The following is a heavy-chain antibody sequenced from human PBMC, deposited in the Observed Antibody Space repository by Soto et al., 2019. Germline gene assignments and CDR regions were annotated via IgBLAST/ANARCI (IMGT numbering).Heavy chain of an antibody. V-gene: IGHV1-24*01. CDR2: FDPEDGET. CDR3: VAGVGSSGGYSVDY. D-gene: IGHD5-12*01. CDR1: GYTLTELS. J-gene: IGHJ4*02. Sequence: QVQLVQSGAEVKKPGASVKVSCKVSGYTLTELSMHWVRQAPGKGLEWMGGFDPEDGETIYAQKFQGRVTMTEDTSTDTAYMELSCLRSEDTAVYYCVAGVGSSGGYSVDYWGQGTLVTVSS.